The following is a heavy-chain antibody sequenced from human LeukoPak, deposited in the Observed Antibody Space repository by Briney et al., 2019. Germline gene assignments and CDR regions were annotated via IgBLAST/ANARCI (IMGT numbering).Heavy chain of an antibody. D-gene: IGHD2-21*02. V-gene: IGHV4-59*01. Sequence: SETLSLTCTVSGGSISSYYWSWIRQPPGKGLEWIGYIYYSGSTNYNPSLKSRVTISVDTSKNQFPLKLSSVTAADTAVYYCASGGDSSRAFDIWGQGTMVTVSS. CDR1: GGSISSYY. CDR2: IYYSGST. CDR3: ASGGDSSRAFDI. J-gene: IGHJ3*02.